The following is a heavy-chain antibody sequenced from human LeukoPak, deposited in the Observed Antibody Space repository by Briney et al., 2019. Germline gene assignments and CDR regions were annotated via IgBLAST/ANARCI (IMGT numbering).Heavy chain of an antibody. CDR1: GYTFTSYD. J-gene: IGHJ4*02. CDR3: AREFGYAVTSLDY. Sequence: ASVKASCKASGYTFTSYDINWVRQATGQGLEWMGWMNPNSGNTGYAQKFQGRVTITRNTSISTAYMELSSLRSEDTAVYYCAREFGYAVTSLDYWGQGTLVTVSS. V-gene: IGHV1-8*03. D-gene: IGHD4-17*01. CDR2: MNPNSGNT.